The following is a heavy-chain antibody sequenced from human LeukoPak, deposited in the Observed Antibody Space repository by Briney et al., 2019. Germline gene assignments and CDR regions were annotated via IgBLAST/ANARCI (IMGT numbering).Heavy chain of an antibody. CDR2: ICGSGGST. D-gene: IGHD3-3*01. V-gene: IGHV3-23*01. CDR1: GFTFSSDA. J-gene: IGHJ5*02. Sequence: GGSLRLSCAASGFTFSSDAMSSVRQAPGKGLEWGSAICGSGGSTYYADSVKGRFISSRENHKIQLYLQMNSLRAEDTAVYYCAKDLSEKDFWSGYSSRGWLDPWGQGTLVSVS. CDR3: AKDLSEKDFWSGYSSRGWLDP.